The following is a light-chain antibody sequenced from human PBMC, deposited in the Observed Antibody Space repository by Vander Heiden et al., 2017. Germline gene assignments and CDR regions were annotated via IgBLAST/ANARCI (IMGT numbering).Light chain of an antibody. CDR1: QSVSSN. J-gene: IGKJ3*01. Sequence: EIVMTQSPATLSVSPGERATLSCRASQSVSSNLAWYQQKPGQAPRLLIYGASTRATGIPARFSGSGSGTEFTLTISSLQSEDFAVYYRQQYNNWPPGFGPGTKVDIK. CDR2: GAS. CDR3: QQYNNWPPG. V-gene: IGKV3-15*01.